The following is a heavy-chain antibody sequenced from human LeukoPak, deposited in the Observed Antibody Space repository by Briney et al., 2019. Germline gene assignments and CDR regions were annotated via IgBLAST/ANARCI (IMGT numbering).Heavy chain of an antibody. CDR2: INSDGSTT. J-gene: IGHJ6*02. CDR3: ASLQNVPSYYYYYVMDV. Sequence: GGSLRLSCAASGFTFSNYWMHWVRQAPGKGLVWVSRINSDGSTTNHADSVKGRFTISRDNAKNTLFLQMNSLRAEDTAVYYCASLQNVPSYYYYYVMDVWGQGTTVTVSS. CDR1: GFTFSNYW. V-gene: IGHV3-74*01. D-gene: IGHD2/OR15-2a*01.